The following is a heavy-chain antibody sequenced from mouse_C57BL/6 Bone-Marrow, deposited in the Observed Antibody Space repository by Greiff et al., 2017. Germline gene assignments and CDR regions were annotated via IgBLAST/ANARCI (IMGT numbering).Heavy chain of an antibody. D-gene: IGHD2-4*01. CDR3: AREGLRREWYFEV. CDR1: GYTFTSYW. CDR2: IDPSDSYT. V-gene: IGHV1-69*01. Sequence: VQLQQPGAELVMPGASVKLSCKASGYTFTSYWMHWVKQRPGQGLEWIGEIDPSDSYTNYNQKFKGKSTVTVDTSSSTAYMQLSSLTSEDSAVYYCAREGLRREWYFEVWGTGTTVTVSS. J-gene: IGHJ1*03.